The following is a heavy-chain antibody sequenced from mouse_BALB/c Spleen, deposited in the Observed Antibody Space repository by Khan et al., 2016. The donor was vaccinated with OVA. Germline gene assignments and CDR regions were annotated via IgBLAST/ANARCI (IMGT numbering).Heavy chain of an antibody. Sequence: EAQLQESGPGLVKPSQSLSLTCTVTGSSITSGYGWNWIRPFPGNKLEWMGYISYSGSPHHNPSLKNRISITRDTSKNQFFLQLNSVTTEDTATYYCARTARIRYWGQGTTLTFSS. V-gene: IGHV3-2*02. CDR3: ARTARIRY. CDR1: GSSITSGYG. D-gene: IGHD1-2*01. CDR2: ISYSGSP. J-gene: IGHJ2*01.